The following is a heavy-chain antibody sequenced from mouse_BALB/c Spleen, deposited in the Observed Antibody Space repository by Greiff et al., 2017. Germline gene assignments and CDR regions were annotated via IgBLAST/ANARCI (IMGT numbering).Heavy chain of an antibody. CDR1: GFSLTSYG. CDR2: IWSGGST. CDR3: AFNRLYAMDY. D-gene: IGHD2-14*01. V-gene: IGHV2-2*02. J-gene: IGHJ4*01. Sequence: VKLMESGPGLVQPSQSLSITCTVSGFSLTSYGVHWVRQSPGKGLEWLGVIWSGGSTDYNAAFISRLSISKDNSKSQVFFKMNSLQANDTAIYYCAFNRLYAMDYWGQGTSVTVSS.